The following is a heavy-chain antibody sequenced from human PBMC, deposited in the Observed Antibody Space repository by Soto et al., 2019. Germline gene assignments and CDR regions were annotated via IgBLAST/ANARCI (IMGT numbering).Heavy chain of an antibody. CDR1: VGSISSGGYY. Sequence: QVQLQESGPGLVKPSQTLSLTCTVSVGSISSGGYYWSWIRQHPGKGLEWIGYIYYSGSTYYNPSLKSRVTISVDTSKNQFSLKVSAVTAADTAVYYCARDQTHVMLGHWFDPWGQGTLVTVSS. CDR2: IYYSGST. V-gene: IGHV4-31*03. J-gene: IGHJ5*02. D-gene: IGHD3-10*02. CDR3: ARDQTHVMLGHWFDP.